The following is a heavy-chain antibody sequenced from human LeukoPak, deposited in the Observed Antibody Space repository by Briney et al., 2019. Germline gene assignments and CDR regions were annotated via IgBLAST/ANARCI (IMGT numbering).Heavy chain of an antibody. Sequence: GASVKVSCKASGYTFTTYGFSWVRQAPGQGLEWMGWISAYNGNTNYAQKLQGRVTMTTDTSTSTAYMELRSLRSDDTAVYYCARANIGVEDFDYWGQGTLVTVSS. J-gene: IGHJ4*02. CDR3: ARANIGVEDFDY. V-gene: IGHV1-18*01. D-gene: IGHD2/OR15-2a*01. CDR1: GYTFTTYG. CDR2: ISAYNGNT.